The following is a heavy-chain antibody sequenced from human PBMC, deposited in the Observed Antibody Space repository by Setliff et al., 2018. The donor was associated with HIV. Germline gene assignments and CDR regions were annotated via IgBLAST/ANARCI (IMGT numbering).Heavy chain of an antibody. D-gene: IGHD3-3*01. CDR2: IYYSGNT. CDR3: ARQSGYTRGWDIFGVVAGSFDI. J-gene: IGHJ3*02. Sequence: ETLSLTCSVSGGSISSGTYYWGWIRQPPGKGLGWIGTIYYSGNTYYRPSLKSRVTISVDTSTNQFSLRLNSVTAADTAVYFCARQSGYTRGWDIFGVVAGSFDIWGQGTMVTVSS. V-gene: IGHV4-39*01. CDR1: GGSISSGTYY.